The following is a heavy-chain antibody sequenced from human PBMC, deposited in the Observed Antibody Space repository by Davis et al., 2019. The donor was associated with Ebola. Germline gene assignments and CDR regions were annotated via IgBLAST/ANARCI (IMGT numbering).Heavy chain of an antibody. CDR3: AHRRGGFGELRHYYYYGMDV. D-gene: IGHD3-10*01. CDR1: GFSLSTSGVG. J-gene: IGHJ6*04. Sequence: SGPTLVKPTQTLTLTCTFSGFSLSTSGVGVGWIRQPPGKALEWLALIYWDDDKRYSPSLKSRLTITKDTSKNQVVLTMTNMDPVDTATYYCAHRRGGFGELRHYYYYGMDVWGKGTTVTVSS. V-gene: IGHV2-5*02. CDR2: IYWDDDK.